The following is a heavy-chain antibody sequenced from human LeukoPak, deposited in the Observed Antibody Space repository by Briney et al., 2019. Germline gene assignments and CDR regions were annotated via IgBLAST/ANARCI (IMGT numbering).Heavy chain of an antibody. Sequence: ASVKVSCKASGYTFTSYYMHWVRQAPGQGLEWMGIINPSGGSTSYAQKFQGRVTMTRDMSTSTVYMELSSLRSEDTAVYYCVRGRYSSGWYRDKNWFDPWGQGTPVTVSS. V-gene: IGHV1-46*01. CDR1: GYTFTSYY. CDR2: INPSGGST. D-gene: IGHD6-19*01. CDR3: VRGRYSSGWYRDKNWFDP. J-gene: IGHJ5*02.